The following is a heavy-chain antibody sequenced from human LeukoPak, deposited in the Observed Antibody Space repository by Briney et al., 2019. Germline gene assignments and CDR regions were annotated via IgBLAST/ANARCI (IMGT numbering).Heavy chain of an antibody. J-gene: IGHJ4*02. CDR1: GYTFTSYY. CDR2: IIPILGIA. D-gene: IGHD3-22*01. CDR3: ARRYYYDSSGYYGPLDY. Sequence: SVKVSCKASGYTFTSYYMHWVRQAPGQGLEWMGRIIPILGIANYAQKFQGRVTITADKSTSTAYMELSSLRSEDTAVYYCARRYYYDSSGYYGPLDYWGQGTLVTVSS. V-gene: IGHV1-69*02.